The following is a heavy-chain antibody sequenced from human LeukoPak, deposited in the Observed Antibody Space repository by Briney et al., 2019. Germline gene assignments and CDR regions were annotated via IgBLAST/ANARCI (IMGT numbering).Heavy chain of an antibody. J-gene: IGHJ4*02. V-gene: IGHV5-51*01. CDR2: IYPGDSDT. CDR1: GCIFATYW. CDR3: ATPYPREYCSSTTCYFNY. D-gene: IGHD2-2*01. Sequence: GGALEISCQGSGCIFATYWIGRVRQVPGKGLEWMGGIYPGDSDTRYSPSFQGQVTISADKSISTTYLQWSSLKASDTAMYYCATPYPREYCSSTTCYFNYWGQGTLVTVSS.